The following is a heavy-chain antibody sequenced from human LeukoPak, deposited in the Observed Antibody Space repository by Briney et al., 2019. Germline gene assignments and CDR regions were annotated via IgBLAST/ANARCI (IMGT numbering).Heavy chain of an antibody. CDR1: GFTFSSFE. CDR2: ISHTGDI. CDR3: ARSSGSYRPFDS. Sequence: GGSLRHSCAASGFTFSSFEMNWVRQAPGRGLEWISHISHTGDIKYADSVKGRFTISRDNAKNSQYLQMTSLRAEDTAVYYCARSSGSYRPFDSWGQGTLVTVSS. J-gene: IGHJ4*02. V-gene: IGHV3-48*03. D-gene: IGHD3-22*01.